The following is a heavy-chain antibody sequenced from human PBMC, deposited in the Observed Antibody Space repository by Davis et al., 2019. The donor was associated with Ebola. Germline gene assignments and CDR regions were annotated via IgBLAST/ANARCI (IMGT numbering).Heavy chain of an antibody. CDR3: ARDSSYYSSAHDAFDI. CDR1: GFTFSDYY. V-gene: IGHV3-11*04. CDR2: ISSSGSTI. J-gene: IGHJ3*02. D-gene: IGHD6-19*01. Sequence: PGGSLRLSCAASGFTFSDYYMSWIRQAPGKGLEWVSYISSSGSTIYYADSVKGRFTISRDNAKNSLYLQMNSLRAEDTAVYYCARDSSYYSSAHDAFDIWGQGTMVTVSS.